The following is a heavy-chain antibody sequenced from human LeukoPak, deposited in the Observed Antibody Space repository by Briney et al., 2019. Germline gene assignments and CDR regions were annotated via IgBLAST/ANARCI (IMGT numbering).Heavy chain of an antibody. CDR1: GYTFTGYY. CDR3: ARDTHYYDSSGYYYYYYYYMDV. J-gene: IGHJ6*03. V-gene: IGHV1-2*02. CDR2: INPNSGGT. Sequence: ASVKVSCKASGYTFTGYYMHWVRQAPGQGLEWMGWINPNSGGTNYAQKFQGRVTMTRDTSISTAYMELSSLRSEDTAVYYCARDTHYYDSSGYYYYYYYYMDVWGKGTTVTISS. D-gene: IGHD3-22*01.